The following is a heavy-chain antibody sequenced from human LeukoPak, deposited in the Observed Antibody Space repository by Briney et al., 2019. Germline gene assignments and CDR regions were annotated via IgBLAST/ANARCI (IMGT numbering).Heavy chain of an antibody. Sequence: SETLSLTCTVSGGSISSSSYYWGWIRQPPGKGLEWIGSIYYSGSTNYNPSLKSRVTISVDTSKNQFSLKLSSVTAADTAVYYCARGYDFWSGYYSYGMDVWGQGTTVTVSS. J-gene: IGHJ6*02. CDR1: GGSISSSSYY. CDR2: IYYSGST. CDR3: ARGYDFWSGYYSYGMDV. V-gene: IGHV4-39*07. D-gene: IGHD3-3*01.